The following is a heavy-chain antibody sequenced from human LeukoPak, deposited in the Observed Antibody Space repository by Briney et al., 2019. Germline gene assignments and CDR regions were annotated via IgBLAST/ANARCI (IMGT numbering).Heavy chain of an antibody. CDR1: GYTFTGYY. CDR3: ARESAAGTSPDY. J-gene: IGHJ4*02. D-gene: IGHD6-13*01. CDR2: INPNSGGT. Sequence: ASVKVSCKASGYTFTGYYMHWVRQAPGQGLEWMGRINPNSGGTNYAQKFQGRVTMTRDTSISTAYMELSGLRSDDTAVYYCARESAAGTSPDYWGQGTLVTVSS. V-gene: IGHV1-2*06.